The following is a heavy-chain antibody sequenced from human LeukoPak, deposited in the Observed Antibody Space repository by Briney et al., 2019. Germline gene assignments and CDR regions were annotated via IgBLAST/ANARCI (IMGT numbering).Heavy chain of an antibody. CDR3: ARDVYYYDSSGFDP. J-gene: IGHJ5*02. D-gene: IGHD3-22*01. V-gene: IGHV3-64D*09. CDR1: GFTFSNYY. Sequence: GGSLRLSCSASGFTFSNYYMHWVRQAPGKGLEYVSLISNNGGSTYYADSVKGRFSISRDSSKNTLYLQMSSLRAEDTAVYYCARDVYYYDSSGFDPWGQGTLVTVFS. CDR2: ISNNGGST.